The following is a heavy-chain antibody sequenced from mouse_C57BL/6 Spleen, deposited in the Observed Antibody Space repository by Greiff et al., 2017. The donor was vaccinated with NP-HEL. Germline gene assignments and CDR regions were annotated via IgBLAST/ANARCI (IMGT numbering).Heavy chain of an antibody. Sequence: EVQLVESGGGLVQPKGSLKLSCAASGFSFNTYAMNWVRQAPGKGLEWVARIRSKSNNYATYYADSVKDRFTISRDDSESMLYLQMNNLKTEDTAMYYCVRNYGSSPHYAMDYWGQGTSVTVSS. CDR3: VRNYGSSPHYAMDY. V-gene: IGHV10-1*01. CDR2: IRSKSNNYAT. D-gene: IGHD1-1*01. CDR1: GFSFNTYA. J-gene: IGHJ4*01.